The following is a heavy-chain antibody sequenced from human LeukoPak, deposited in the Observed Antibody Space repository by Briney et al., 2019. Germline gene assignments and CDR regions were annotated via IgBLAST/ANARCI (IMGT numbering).Heavy chain of an antibody. Sequence: SETLSLTCTVSGDSISDDYYTWMRQPAGKGLEWIGRIHSGGTTNYNPSLMSRVTLSIDTSKNQFSLKLSSVTAADTAVYYCARGSDIGGYYYYMDVWGKGTTVTVSS. CDR3: ARGSDIGGYYYYMDV. CDR1: GDSISDDY. D-gene: IGHD5-12*01. V-gene: IGHV4-4*07. J-gene: IGHJ6*03. CDR2: IHSGGTT.